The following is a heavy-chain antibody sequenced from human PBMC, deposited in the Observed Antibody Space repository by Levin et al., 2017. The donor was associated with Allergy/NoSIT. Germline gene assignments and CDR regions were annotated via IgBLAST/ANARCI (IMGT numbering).Heavy chain of an antibody. V-gene: IGHV4-4*07. CDR1: GGSISYSY. J-gene: IGHJ6*02. D-gene: IGHD5-12*01. Sequence: SQTLSLTCTVSGGSISYSYWSWIRQPAGKGLEWIGRIDASGTTNYNPSLKSRVTMSADTSKNQFSLKLSSVTAADTAVYYCARDPGVATIRYHYGMDVWGQGTTVTVSS. CDR3: ARDPGVATIRYHYGMDV. CDR2: IDASGTT.